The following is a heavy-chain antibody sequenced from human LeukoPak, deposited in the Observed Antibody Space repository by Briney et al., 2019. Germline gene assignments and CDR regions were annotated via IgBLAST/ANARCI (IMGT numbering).Heavy chain of an antibody. V-gene: IGHV4-4*07. J-gene: IGHJ4*02. CDR3: ARGGYCGGDSYFYY. Sequence: PSETLSLTCTVSGGSISSYYWSWIRQPAGKGLEWIGRIYSSGSTNYNPSLKSRVTISVDTSKNQFSLKLSSVTAADTAVYYCARGGYCGGDSYFYYWGQGTLVTVSS. CDR2: IYSSGST. D-gene: IGHD2-21*02. CDR1: GGSISSYY.